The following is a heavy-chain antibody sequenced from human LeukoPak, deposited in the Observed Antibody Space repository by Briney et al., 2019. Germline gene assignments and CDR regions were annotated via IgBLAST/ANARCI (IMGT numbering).Heavy chain of an antibody. J-gene: IGHJ6*03. Sequence: PGGSLRLSCAASGFTFSNYWMHWVRQSPGKGLEWVSYISTSGSTTYYADSVKGRFTLSRDNANNSLYLQMNSLRAEDTAVYYCARRVAAAGSTGLRYIDVWGKGTTVTVSS. CDR1: GFTFSNYW. D-gene: IGHD6-13*01. V-gene: IGHV3-11*04. CDR2: ISTSGSTT. CDR3: ARRVAAAGSTGLRYIDV.